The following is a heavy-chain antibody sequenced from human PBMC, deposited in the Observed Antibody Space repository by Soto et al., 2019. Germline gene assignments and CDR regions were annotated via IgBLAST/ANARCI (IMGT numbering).Heavy chain of an antibody. Sequence: GASVEVSCKASGYTFTSYYMHWVRQAPGQGLEWMGIINPSGGSTSYAQKFQGRVTMTRDTSTSTVYMELSSLRSEDTAVYYCARKVGSGSYPNLNWFDPWGQGTLVTVSS. CDR3: ARKVGSGSYPNLNWFDP. CDR1: GYTFTSYY. J-gene: IGHJ5*02. D-gene: IGHD3-10*01. V-gene: IGHV1-46*01. CDR2: INPSGGST.